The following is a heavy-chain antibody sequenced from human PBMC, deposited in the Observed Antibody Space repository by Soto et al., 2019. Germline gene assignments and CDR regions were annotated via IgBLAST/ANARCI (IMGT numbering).Heavy chain of an antibody. J-gene: IGHJ4*02. CDR1: GFTFSNYP. Sequence: GGSLRLSCAASGFTFSNYPMTWVRQAPGKGLEWVSSIIASGGSTYYPVSVKGRFTISRDNSKNTLYLQMNSLRAEDTAVYYCAKEQAHSQADTSSIFDYWGQGTLVTVSS. CDR3: AKEQAHSQADTSSIFDY. D-gene: IGHD2-2*01. V-gene: IGHV3-23*01. CDR2: IIASGGST.